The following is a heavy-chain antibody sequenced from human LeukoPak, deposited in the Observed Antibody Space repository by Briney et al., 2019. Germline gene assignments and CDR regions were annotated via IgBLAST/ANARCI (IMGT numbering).Heavy chain of an antibody. D-gene: IGHD2-15*01. CDR3: ATCAPFVAGGFDY. V-gene: IGHV4-59*12. CDR2: IYYSGST. CDR1: GGSISSYY. Sequence: SETLSLTCTVSGGSISSYYWSWIRQPPGKGLEWIGYIYYSGSTNYNPSLKSRVTISVDTSKNQVSLKLSSVTAADTAVYFCATCAPFVAGGFDYWGQGSLVTVSS. J-gene: IGHJ4*02.